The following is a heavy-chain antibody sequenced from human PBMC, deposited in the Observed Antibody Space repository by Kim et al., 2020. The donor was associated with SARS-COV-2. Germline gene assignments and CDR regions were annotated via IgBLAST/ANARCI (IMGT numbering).Heavy chain of an antibody. V-gene: IGHV3-21*01. D-gene: IGHD5-12*01. J-gene: IGHJ4*02. Sequence: SADSLRGRFTISRDNAKNSLYLQMNSLRAEDTAVYYCARTLYGAYAVDYWGQGTLVTVSS. CDR3: ARTLYGAYAVDY.